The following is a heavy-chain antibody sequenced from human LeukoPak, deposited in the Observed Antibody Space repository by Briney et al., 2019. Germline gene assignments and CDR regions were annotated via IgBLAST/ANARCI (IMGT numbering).Heavy chain of an antibody. CDR2: IDSSSATI. CDR1: GFTFSSNS. Sequence: GGPLRLSCAASGFTFSSNSMSWVRQAPGKGLDWVSYIDSSSATIYYADSVRGRFTISRDNAENSLYLQMNSLRDDDTAVYYCARAPMVRGVITSFDYWGQGTLVTVPS. V-gene: IGHV3-48*02. CDR3: ARAPMVRGVITSFDY. J-gene: IGHJ4*02. D-gene: IGHD3-10*01.